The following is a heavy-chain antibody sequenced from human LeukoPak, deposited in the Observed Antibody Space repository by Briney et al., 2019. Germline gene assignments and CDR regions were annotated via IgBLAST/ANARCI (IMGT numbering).Heavy chain of an antibody. CDR1: GGSISSYY. CDR2: IYYTGST. J-gene: IGHJ4*02. Sequence: SETLSLTCTVSGGSISSYYWSWIRQPPGKGLEWVGYIYYTGSTNYNPSLKSRVTISVDTSKNQFSLKLNSVTAADTAVYYCARAKSIFGVVSTFDYWGQGTLVTVSS. D-gene: IGHD3-3*01. CDR3: ARAKSIFGVVSTFDY. V-gene: IGHV4-59*01.